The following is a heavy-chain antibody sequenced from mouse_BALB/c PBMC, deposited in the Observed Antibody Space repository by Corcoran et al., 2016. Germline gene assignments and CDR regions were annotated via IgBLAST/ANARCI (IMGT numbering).Heavy chain of an antibody. CDR3: ARDNYYGSRDWYFDV. CDR1: GYTFTTAG. V-gene: IGHV9-4*02. CDR2: INTHSGVP. J-gene: IGHJ1*01. D-gene: IGHD1-1*01. Sequence: QIQLVQSGPELKRPGETVRISCKASGYTFTTAGMQWVQKMPGKGLKWIGWINTHSGVPKYAEDFKGRFAFSLETSASTAYLQISNLKNEDTATYFCARDNYYGSRDWYFDVWGAGTTVTVSS.